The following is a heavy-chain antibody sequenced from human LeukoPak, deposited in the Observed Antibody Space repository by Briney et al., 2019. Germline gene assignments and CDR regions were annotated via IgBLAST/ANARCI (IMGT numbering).Heavy chain of an antibody. V-gene: IGHV4-31*02. CDR1: GFTFSSYA. J-gene: IGHJ4*02. CDR3: AREGYYYDSSGYTHFDY. Sequence: LRLSCAASGFTFSSYAMSWVRQHPGKGLEWIGYIYYSGSTYYNPSLKSRVTISVDTSKNQFSLKLSSVTAADTAVYYCAREGYYYDSSGYTHFDYWGQGTLVTVSS. CDR2: IYYSGST. D-gene: IGHD3-22*01.